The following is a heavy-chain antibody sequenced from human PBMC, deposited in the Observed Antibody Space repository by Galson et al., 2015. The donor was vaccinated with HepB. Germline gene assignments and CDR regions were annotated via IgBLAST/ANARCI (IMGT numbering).Heavy chain of an antibody. Sequence: CAISGDSVSSTSATWNWIRQSPSRGLEWLGRTYYKSKYYNDYAVSVRSRITINPDTSKNQFSLQLNSVTPEDTAVYYCARVQGNYQGWSSSYYGMDVWGQGTTVTVSS. CDR2: TYYKSKYYN. J-gene: IGHJ6*02. CDR1: GDSVSSTSAT. D-gene: IGHD4-11*01. CDR3: ARVQGNYQGWSSSYYGMDV. V-gene: IGHV6-1*01.